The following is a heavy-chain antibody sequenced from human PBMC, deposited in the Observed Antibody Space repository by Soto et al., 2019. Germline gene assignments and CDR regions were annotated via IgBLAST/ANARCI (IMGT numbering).Heavy chain of an antibody. J-gene: IGHJ4*02. V-gene: IGHV3-74*01. CDR2: ITRDGSST. CDR3: ARGANGYHYFDY. D-gene: IGHD5-18*01. CDR1: GFSLSDYW. Sequence: EVQLVESGGGLVQPGGSLRLSCAAAGFSLSDYWMHWVRQAPGEGLVWLSRITRDGSSTYYADSVKGRFTISRDNAKNTLYRQVKSLRGEDTAVYYWARGANGYHYFDYWGQGTLVTVSS.